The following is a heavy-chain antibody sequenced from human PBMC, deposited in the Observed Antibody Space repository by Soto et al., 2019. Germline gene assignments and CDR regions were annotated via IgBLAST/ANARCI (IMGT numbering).Heavy chain of an antibody. D-gene: IGHD2-21*01. V-gene: IGHV1-3*04. J-gene: IGHJ5*02. CDR1: GYTFTTYA. CDR2: INTDNGNT. CDR3: ARNYDTFHCYYNAGDNWFDP. Sequence: GASVKVSCKASGYTFTTYAMHWVRQAPGQRLEWMGWINTDNGNTKYSQKFQGRVTITRDTSASTAYTELSSLRSEDTAVYYCARNYDTFHCYYNAGDNWFDPWGQVTLVTVSS.